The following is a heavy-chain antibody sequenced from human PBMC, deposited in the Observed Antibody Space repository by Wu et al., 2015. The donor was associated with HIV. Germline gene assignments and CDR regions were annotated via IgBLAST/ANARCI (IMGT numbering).Heavy chain of an antibody. J-gene: IGHJ4*02. V-gene: IGHV1-69*13. CDR1: GGTFSSYA. CDR3: ARDGLGYYYGSGSYFS. CDR2: IIPIFGTA. Sequence: QVQLVQSGAEVKKPGSSVKVSCKASGGTFSSYAISWVRQAPGQGLEWMGRIIPIFGTANYAQKFQGRVTITADESTSTAYMELSSLRSEDTAVYYCARDGLGYYYGSGSYFSWGQGTLVTVSS. D-gene: IGHD3-10*01.